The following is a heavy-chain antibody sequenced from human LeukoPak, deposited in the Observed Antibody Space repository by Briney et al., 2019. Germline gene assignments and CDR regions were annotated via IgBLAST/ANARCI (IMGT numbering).Heavy chain of an antibody. Sequence: GESLKISCKASGYSFTSYWIGWVRQMPGKGLEWMGIIYSPSFQGQVTISADKSISTAYLQWSSLKASDTAMYYCARRLGSGWLGGFDYWGQGTLVTVSS. CDR1: GYSFTSYW. CDR2: I. D-gene: IGHD6-19*01. J-gene: IGHJ4*02. V-gene: IGHV5-51*01. CDR3: ARRLGSGWLGGFDY.